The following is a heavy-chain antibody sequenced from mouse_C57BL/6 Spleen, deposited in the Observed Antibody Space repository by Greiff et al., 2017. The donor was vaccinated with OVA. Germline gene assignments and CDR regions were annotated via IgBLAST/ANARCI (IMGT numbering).Heavy chain of an antibody. CDR3: ARSGYYDSTAMDY. CDR1: GYTFTSYW. Sequence: VQLQQPGAELVMPGASVKLSCKASGYTFTSYWMHWVKQRPGQGLEWIGELDPSDSYTNYNQKFKGKSTLTVDKSSSTAYMQLSSLTSEDSAVYYCARSGYYDSTAMDYWGQGTSVTVSS. CDR2: LDPSDSYT. D-gene: IGHD1-1*01. J-gene: IGHJ4*01. V-gene: IGHV1-69*01.